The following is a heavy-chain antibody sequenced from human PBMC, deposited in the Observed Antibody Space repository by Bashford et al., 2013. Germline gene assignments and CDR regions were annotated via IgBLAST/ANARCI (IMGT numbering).Heavy chain of an antibody. Sequence: GESLKISCKGSGYSFTSYWIGWVRQMPGKGLEWMGRIDPSDSYTNYSPSFQGHVTISADKSISTAYLQWSSLKASDTAMYYCAINIVATNSYYFDYWGQGTLVTVSS. J-gene: IGHJ4*02. V-gene: IGHV5-10-1*01. D-gene: IGHD5-12*01. CDR1: GYSFTSYW. CDR2: IDPSDSYT. CDR3: AINIVATNSYYFDY.